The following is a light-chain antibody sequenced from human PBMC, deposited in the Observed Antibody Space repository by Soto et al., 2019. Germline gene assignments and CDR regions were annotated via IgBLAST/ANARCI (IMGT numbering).Light chain of an antibody. CDR2: DAS. CDR1: QSVGRY. Sequence: EIVLTQSPATLSLSPGESATLSCRASQSVGRYLAWYQQKPGQAPRLLIYDASNRATGIPARFRGGGSGTDFTLTISSLDPEDFAVYYCQQRSDWPLTFGGGTTVEI. V-gene: IGKV3-11*01. J-gene: IGKJ4*01. CDR3: QQRSDWPLT.